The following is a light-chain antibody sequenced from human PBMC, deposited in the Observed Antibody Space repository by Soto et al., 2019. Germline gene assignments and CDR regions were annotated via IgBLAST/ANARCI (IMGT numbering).Light chain of an antibody. Sequence: EIVLTQSPGTLSLSPGERATLSCRTSQSLSSIYLAWYQQKPGQAPRLLIYGTSNRATGIPDRFSGSGSGTDFTRNISRLEPEDFEVYYCQQYGPSLPMYTFGQGTKLEIK. V-gene: IGKV3-20*01. CDR3: QQYGPSLPMYT. J-gene: IGKJ2*01. CDR1: QSLSSIY. CDR2: GTS.